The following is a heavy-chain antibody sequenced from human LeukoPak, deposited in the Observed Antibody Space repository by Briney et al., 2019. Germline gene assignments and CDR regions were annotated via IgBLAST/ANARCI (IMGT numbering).Heavy chain of an antibody. D-gene: IGHD1-26*01. Sequence: SETLSLTCAVYGGSFSGYYWSWIRQPPGKGLEWIGEINHSGSTNYNPSLKSRVTISVDTSKNQFSLKLSSVTAADTAVYYCARTHRRSGSYLVFDTWGQGTMVTVSS. CDR2: INHSGST. CDR3: ARTHRRSGSYLVFDT. V-gene: IGHV4-34*01. CDR1: GGSFSGYY. J-gene: IGHJ3*02.